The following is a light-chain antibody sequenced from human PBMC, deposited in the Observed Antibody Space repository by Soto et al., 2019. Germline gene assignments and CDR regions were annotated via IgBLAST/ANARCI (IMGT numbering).Light chain of an antibody. Sequence: QSVLTQPPSVSAAPRQRVTISCSGSSSNIGDNAVNWYQQLPGKAPKLLIYYDDLLPSVVSDRFSGSKSGTSASLAISGLQSEDEADYYCAAWDDSLNGYVFGPGTKLTVL. J-gene: IGLJ1*01. V-gene: IGLV1-36*01. CDR1: SSNIGDNA. CDR3: AAWDDSLNGYV. CDR2: YDD.